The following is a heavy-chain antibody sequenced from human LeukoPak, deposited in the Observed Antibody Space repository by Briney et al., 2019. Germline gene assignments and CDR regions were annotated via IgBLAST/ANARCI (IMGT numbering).Heavy chain of an antibody. J-gene: IGHJ4*02. D-gene: IGHD6-13*01. CDR3: ASPIAAAGYDY. CDR2: ISGSGGST. Sequence: GGSLRLSCAASGFTFSSYAMSWVRQAPGKGLEWVSAISGSGGSTYYADSVKGRFTISRDNAKNSLYLQMNSLRAEDTAVYYCASPIAAAGYDYWGQGTLVTVSS. V-gene: IGHV3-23*01. CDR1: GFTFSSYA.